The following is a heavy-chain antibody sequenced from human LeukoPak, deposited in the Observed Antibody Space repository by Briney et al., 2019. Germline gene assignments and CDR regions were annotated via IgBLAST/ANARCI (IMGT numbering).Heavy chain of an antibody. CDR2: INSDGSTT. Sequence: GGSLRLSCAASGFTFSSSWMHWVRRAPGKGLVWVSRINSDGSTTTYADSVKGRFTVSRDNAKNTLYLQMNSLRAGDTAVYCCARSLGGGDCYWGQGALVTVSS. CDR1: GFTFSSSW. CDR3: ARSLGGGDCY. V-gene: IGHV3-74*01. D-gene: IGHD2-21*02. J-gene: IGHJ4*02.